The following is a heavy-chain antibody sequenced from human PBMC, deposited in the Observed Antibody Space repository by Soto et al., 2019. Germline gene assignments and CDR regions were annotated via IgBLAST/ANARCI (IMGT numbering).Heavy chain of an antibody. J-gene: IGHJ5*01. CDR3: ARQGYGSGPNGFDS. Sequence: SSETLSLTCAVSAYSISNGYYWGWIRQPPGKGLEWIGSIYYSGNTYYNPSLKSRVTISVDTSKNQFSLKLNSVTAADTAVYYCARQGYGSGPNGFDSWGQGTLVTVSS. D-gene: IGHD3-10*01. CDR1: AYSISNGYY. V-gene: IGHV4-38-2*01. CDR2: IYYSGNT.